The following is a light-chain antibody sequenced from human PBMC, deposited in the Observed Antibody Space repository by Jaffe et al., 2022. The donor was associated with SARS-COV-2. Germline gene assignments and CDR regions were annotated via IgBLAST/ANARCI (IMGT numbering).Light chain of an antibody. Sequence: SYELTQPPSVSVSPGQTARITCSGDALPRQYAYWYQQKPGQAPILVIYKDNERPSGISERFSGSTSGTTVTLTISGVQAEDEADYYCQSGDTSDTSPWVFGGGTKLTVL. V-gene: IGLV3-25*03. CDR1: ALPRQY. J-gene: IGLJ3*02. CDR3: QSGDTSDTSPWV. CDR2: KDN.